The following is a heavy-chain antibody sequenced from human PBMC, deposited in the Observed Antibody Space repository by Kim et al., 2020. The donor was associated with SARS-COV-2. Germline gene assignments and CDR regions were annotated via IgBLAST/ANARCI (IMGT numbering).Heavy chain of an antibody. Sequence: YADSVKGRFTISRDNSKNTLYLQMNSLRAEDTAVYYCAKDTIFGVGFFDYWGQGTLVTVSS. D-gene: IGHD3-3*01. J-gene: IGHJ4*02. CDR3: AKDTIFGVGFFDY. V-gene: IGHV3-23*01.